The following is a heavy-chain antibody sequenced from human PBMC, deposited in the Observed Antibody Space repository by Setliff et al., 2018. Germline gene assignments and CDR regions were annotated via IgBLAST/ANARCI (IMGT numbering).Heavy chain of an antibody. CDR3: ARRGVLILPDAFDV. J-gene: IGHJ3*01. V-gene: IGHV4-39*01. Sequence: SETLSLTCTVSGGSISSPSYFWGWVRQPPGKEMEWIATIYYSGSSYYNPSLKSRLTISVDTSKNLFSLKLSSVTAADTAVYYCARRGVLILPDAFDVWGQGTVVTVSS. CDR2: IYYSGSS. D-gene: IGHD3-3*01. CDR1: GGSISSPSYF.